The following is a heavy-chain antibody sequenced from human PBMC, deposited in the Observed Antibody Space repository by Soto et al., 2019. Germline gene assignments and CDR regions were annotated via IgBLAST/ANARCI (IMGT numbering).Heavy chain of an antibody. CDR3: AKDPQYSSSLQFDY. V-gene: IGHV3-23*01. CDR2: ISGSGGST. Sequence: GGSLRLSCAASGFTFSSYAMSWVRQAPGKGLEWVSAISGSGGSTYYADSVKGRFTISRDNSKNTLYPQMSSLRAEDTAVYYCAKDPQYSSSLQFDYWGQGTLVTVSS. CDR1: GFTFSSYA. D-gene: IGHD6-6*01. J-gene: IGHJ4*02.